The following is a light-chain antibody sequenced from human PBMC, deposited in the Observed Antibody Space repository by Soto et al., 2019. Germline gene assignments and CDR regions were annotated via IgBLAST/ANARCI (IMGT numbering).Light chain of an antibody. Sequence: AIQMTQSPSSLSASVGDRVTITCRASQAIRNHLAWYQKKPGTAPKVLISAASSLQTGVPSRFSGSGSGTDFPLTISSLQPEDFATYYCLQDFNFPFTFGQGTKLEVK. CDR1: QAIRNH. CDR2: AAS. J-gene: IGKJ2*01. V-gene: IGKV1-6*01. CDR3: LQDFNFPFT.